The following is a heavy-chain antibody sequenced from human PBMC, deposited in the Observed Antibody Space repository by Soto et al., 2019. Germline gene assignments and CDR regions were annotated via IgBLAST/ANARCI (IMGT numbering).Heavy chain of an antibody. CDR3: AKDSAYDYIWGSYRNGFDP. CDR2: ISGSGGST. V-gene: IGHV3-23*01. D-gene: IGHD3-16*02. Sequence: PGGSLRLSCAASGFTFSSYAMSWVRQAPGKGLEWVSAISGSGGSTYYADSVKGRFTISRDNSKNTLYLQMNSLRAEDTAVYYCAKDSAYDYIWGSYRNGFDPWGQGTLVTVSS. J-gene: IGHJ5*02. CDR1: GFTFSSYA.